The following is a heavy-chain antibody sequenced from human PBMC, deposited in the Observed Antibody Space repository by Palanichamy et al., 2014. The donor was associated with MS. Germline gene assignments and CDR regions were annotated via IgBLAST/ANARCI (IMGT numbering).Heavy chain of an antibody. V-gene: IGHV1-69*10. CDR2: SLPFSGRA. Sequence: QVHLIQSAAEVRKPGSSVKVSCQASRDTFRNFAINWVRQAPGQRLEWMGGSLPFSGRANYAQKFQDRVTITADKSSNTASMELSSLESDDTAIYFCARGPTLEPPAYFDFWGQGTVVTVSP. CDR1: RDTFRNFA. CDR3: ARGPTLEPPAYFDF. J-gene: IGHJ4*02. D-gene: IGHD1-14*01.